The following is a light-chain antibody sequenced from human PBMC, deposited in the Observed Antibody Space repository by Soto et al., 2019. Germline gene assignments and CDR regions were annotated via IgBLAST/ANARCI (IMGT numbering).Light chain of an antibody. CDR2: GAS. J-gene: IGKJ3*01. CDR1: QSVMNNY. Sequence: EIVLTQSPGTLSLSPGERATLSCRASQSVMNNYLAWYQQKPGQAPRLLIYGASSRATGIPDRFSGSGSGTDFTLTIRRLEPEDFAVYYCHHYGTSPRSAFVPGTKVEIK. V-gene: IGKV3-20*01. CDR3: HHYGTSPRSA.